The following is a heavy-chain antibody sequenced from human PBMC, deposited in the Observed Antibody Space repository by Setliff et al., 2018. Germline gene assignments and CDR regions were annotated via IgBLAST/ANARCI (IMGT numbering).Heavy chain of an antibody. CDR3: VREGVDSRSSTDYRYYMDV. D-gene: IGHD3-22*01. Sequence: SVKVSCKASGGTFSSYGISWVRQAPGQGLEWMGGTIPIFGTTDYAQKFQGRVTIITDESTSTAFMQLSSLRSEDTAVYYGVREGVDSRSSTDYRYYMDVWGKGTTVTVSS. CDR1: GGTFSSYG. V-gene: IGHV1-69*05. J-gene: IGHJ6*03. CDR2: TIPIFGTT.